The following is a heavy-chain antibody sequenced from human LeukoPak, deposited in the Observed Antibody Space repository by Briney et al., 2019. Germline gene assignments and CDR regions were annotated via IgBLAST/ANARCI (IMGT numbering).Heavy chain of an antibody. CDR3: ARGDYYDSSGFWW. Sequence: ASVKVSCKASGYIFTDYYMHWVRQAPGQGPEWLGWINPNSGDTYYAQKFQGRVTMTRDTSISTAYMELSRLRSDDTAIYYCARGDYYDSSGFWWWGQGTLVTVSS. CDR1: GYIFTDYY. D-gene: IGHD3-22*01. J-gene: IGHJ4*02. V-gene: IGHV1-2*02. CDR2: INPNSGDT.